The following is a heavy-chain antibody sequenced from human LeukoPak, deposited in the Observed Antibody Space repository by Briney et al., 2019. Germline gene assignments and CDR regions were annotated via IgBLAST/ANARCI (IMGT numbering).Heavy chain of an antibody. CDR1: GDSIRSYY. D-gene: IGHD3-16*01. CDR3: ARESGGSYYDY. V-gene: IGHV4-59*01. Sequence: SETLSLTCTVSGDSIRSYYWSWIRQPPGKGLEWIGYINYSGRTNYNPSLKSGVTISVDTSKNQVSLKLSSVTAADTAVYYCARESGGSYYDYWGQGTRVTVSS. CDR2: INYSGRT. J-gene: IGHJ4*02.